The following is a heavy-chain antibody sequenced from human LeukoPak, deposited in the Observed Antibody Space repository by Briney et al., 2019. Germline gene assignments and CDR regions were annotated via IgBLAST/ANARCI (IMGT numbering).Heavy chain of an antibody. CDR2: IYYSGST. CDR1: GGSISSGDYY. V-gene: IGHV4-30-4*01. D-gene: IGHD2-2*01. Sequence: SETLSLTCTVSGGSISSGDYYWSWIRQPPGKGLEWIGYIYYSGSTYYNPSLKSRVTISVDTSKNQFSLKLSSVTAADTAVYYCASAEGGIDCSSTSCPFDPWGQGTLVTVSS. CDR3: ASAEGGIDCSSTSCPFDP. J-gene: IGHJ5*02.